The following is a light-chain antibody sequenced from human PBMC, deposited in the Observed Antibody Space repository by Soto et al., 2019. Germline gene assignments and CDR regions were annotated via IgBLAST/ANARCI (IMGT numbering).Light chain of an antibody. CDR3: SSYSSSSTLVI. Sequence: QSALTQPASVSGSPGQSITISCTGTSADIGGYNRVSWYQQHPGKAPKVIVYEVSHRPSGVSDRFSGSKSDNTAFLTISGLQADDGADYYCSSYSSSSTLVIFGGGTKVTVL. J-gene: IGLJ2*01. CDR2: EVS. V-gene: IGLV2-14*01. CDR1: SADIGGYNR.